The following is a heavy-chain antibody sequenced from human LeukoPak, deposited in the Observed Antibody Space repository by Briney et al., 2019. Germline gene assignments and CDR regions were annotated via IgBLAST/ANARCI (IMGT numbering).Heavy chain of an antibody. CDR1: GFTFGDYA. CDR2: IRSKAYGGTT. J-gene: IGHJ4*02. CDR3: TRDRAPYYYDSSGYLVFDY. V-gene: IGHV3-49*03. Sequence: PGGSLRLSCTASGFTFGDYAMSWFRQAPGKGLEWVGFIRSKAYGGTTKYAASVKGRFTISRDDSKSIAYLQMNSLKTEDTAVYYCTRDRAPYYYDSSGYLVFDYWGQGTLVTASS. D-gene: IGHD3-22*01.